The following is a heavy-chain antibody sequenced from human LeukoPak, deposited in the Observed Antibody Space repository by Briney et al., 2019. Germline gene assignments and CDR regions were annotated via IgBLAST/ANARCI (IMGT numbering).Heavy chain of an antibody. CDR2: INPNSGGT. J-gene: IGHJ4*02. V-gene: IGHV1-2*02. CDR3: ARDYDTLNDY. D-gene: IGHD3-9*01. Sequence: ASVKVSCKASGYTFTGYYMHWVRQAPGQGLEWMGWINPNSGGTNYAQKFQGRVTMTRNTSISTAYMELSSLRSEDTAVYYCARDYDTLNDYWGQGTLVTVSS. CDR1: GYTFTGYY.